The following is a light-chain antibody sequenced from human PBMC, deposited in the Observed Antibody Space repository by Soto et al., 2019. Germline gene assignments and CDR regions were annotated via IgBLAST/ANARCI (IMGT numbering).Light chain of an antibody. V-gene: IGKV1-5*01. Sequence: TQMSQSPSTVSASVGDTVTIPCRASQSIGRFLAWYQHQPGKAPKLLIYDGSTLESGVPLRFSGSGSGTDFTLTITSLQPDDFATYYCPQSHTTPRSLGQGTLLEIK. CDR3: PQSHTTPRS. J-gene: IGKJ5*01. CDR1: QSIGRF. CDR2: DGS.